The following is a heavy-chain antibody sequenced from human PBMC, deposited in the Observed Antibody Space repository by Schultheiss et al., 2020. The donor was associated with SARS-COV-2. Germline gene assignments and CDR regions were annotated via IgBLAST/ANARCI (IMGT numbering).Heavy chain of an antibody. V-gene: IGHV3-23*01. CDR3: AREGYSSGRCGIFDK. Sequence: GESLKISCAGSEITFGNYWMHWVRQAPGKGLEWVSSISGSGGGTYYADSVKGQFTISRDNSKNTVDLEMNSLRAEDMAVYYCAREGYSSGRCGIFDKWGQGTLVTVSS. CDR2: ISGSGGGT. CDR1: EITFGNYW. D-gene: IGHD2-15*01. J-gene: IGHJ4*02.